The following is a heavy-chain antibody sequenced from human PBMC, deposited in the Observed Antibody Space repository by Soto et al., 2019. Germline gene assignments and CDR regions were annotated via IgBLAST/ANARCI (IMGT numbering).Heavy chain of an antibody. Sequence: QITLTESGPTLVKPTQTLTLTCTFSGFSLNTRAVGVGWIRQPPGKALEWLALINWNDDERYSPSLKDRLTITKDTSRNHVVLTMTNVDPVDTATYYCAHRHDLGGFDIWGQGTTVTVSS. V-gene: IGHV2-5*01. J-gene: IGHJ3*02. CDR2: INWNDDE. D-gene: IGHD2-15*01. CDR1: GFSLNTRAVG. CDR3: AHRHDLGGFDI.